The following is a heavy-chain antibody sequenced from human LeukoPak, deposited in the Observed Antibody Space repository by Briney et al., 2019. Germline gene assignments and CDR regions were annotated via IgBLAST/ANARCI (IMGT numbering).Heavy chain of an antibody. V-gene: IGHV3-23*01. CDR1: GFTFSSYA. J-gene: IGHJ4*02. CDR3: AKDTFIMITFGGVIVEPRDDY. Sequence: GGSLRLSCAASGFTFSSYAMSWVRQAPGKGLEWVSAISGSGGSTYYADSVKGRFTISRDNSKNTLYLQMNSLRDEDTAVYYCAKDTFIMITFGGVIVEPRDDYWGQGTLVTVSS. CDR2: ISGSGGST. D-gene: IGHD3-16*02.